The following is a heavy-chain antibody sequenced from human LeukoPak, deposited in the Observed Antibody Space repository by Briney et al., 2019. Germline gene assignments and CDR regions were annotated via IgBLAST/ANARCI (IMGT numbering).Heavy chain of an antibody. Sequence: SGGSLRLSCAASGFTFSSYSMNWVRQAPGKGLEWVSSISSSSSYIYYADSVKGRFTISRDNAKNSLYLQMNSLRAEDTAVYYCAKDALYGSGSYIPYYFDYWGQGTLVTVSS. D-gene: IGHD3-10*01. CDR2: ISSSSSYI. V-gene: IGHV3-21*01. CDR1: GFTFSSYS. J-gene: IGHJ4*02. CDR3: AKDALYGSGSYIPYYFDY.